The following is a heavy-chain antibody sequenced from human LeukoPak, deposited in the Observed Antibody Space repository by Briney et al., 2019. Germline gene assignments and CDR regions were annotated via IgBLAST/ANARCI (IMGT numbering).Heavy chain of an antibody. D-gene: IGHD1-26*01. V-gene: IGHV3-30*18. J-gene: IGHJ5*02. CDR1: GFTFSSYG. CDR3: AKVKVLWELLYWFDP. Sequence: GRSLRLSCAASGFTFSSYGMHWVRQAPGKGLEWVAVISFDGSNKYYADSVKGRFTISRDNSKNTLYLQMNSLRAEDTAVYYCAKVKVLWELLYWFDPWGQGTLVSASS. CDR2: ISFDGSNK.